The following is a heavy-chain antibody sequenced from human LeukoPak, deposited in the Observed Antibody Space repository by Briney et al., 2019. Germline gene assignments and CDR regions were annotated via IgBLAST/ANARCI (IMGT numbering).Heavy chain of an antibody. V-gene: IGHV3-33*01. CDR1: GFTLSSSV. CDR3: ASWYSRATDY. Sequence: GGSLTLPCAAAGFTLSSSVMHSGRRAPGKGLEWVAVIWYDGSNKYYADSVKGRFTISRDNTKNTLYLQMNSLRAEATAVYYCASWYSRATDYWGGVTLVTVSS. CDR2: IWYDGSNK. D-gene: IGHD6-13*01. J-gene: IGHJ4*02.